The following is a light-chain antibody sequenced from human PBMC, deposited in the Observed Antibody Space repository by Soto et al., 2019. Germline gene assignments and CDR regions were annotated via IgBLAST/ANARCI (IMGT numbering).Light chain of an antibody. Sequence: EIVMTQSPATLSVSPGERATLSCRASQSVSSNLAWYQQKPGQAPRLLIYGASTRATGIPARFSGSGSGTVFTLTISSLQSEDFAVYYCQQYNNWRITFGQGTRLEIK. CDR3: QQYNNWRIT. V-gene: IGKV3-15*01. J-gene: IGKJ5*01. CDR1: QSVSSN. CDR2: GAS.